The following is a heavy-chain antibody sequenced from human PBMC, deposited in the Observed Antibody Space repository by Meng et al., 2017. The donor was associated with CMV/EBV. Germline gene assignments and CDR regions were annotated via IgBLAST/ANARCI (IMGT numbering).Heavy chain of an antibody. D-gene: IGHD6-6*01. CDR2: IKSKTDGGTT. CDR3: TTTHSSSLYYYYGMDV. V-gene: IGHV3-15*01. J-gene: IGHJ6*02. Sequence: GGSLRLSCAASGFTFSSYAMSWVRQAPGKGLEWVGRIKSKTDGGTTDYAAPVKGRFTISRDDSKNTLYLQMNSLKTEDTAVYYCTTTHSSSLYYYYGMDVWGQGTTVTVSS. CDR1: GFTFSSYA.